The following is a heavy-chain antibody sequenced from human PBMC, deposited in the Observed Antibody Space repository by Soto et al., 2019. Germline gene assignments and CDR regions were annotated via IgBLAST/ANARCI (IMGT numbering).Heavy chain of an antibody. Sequence: ASVKVSCKASGYTFTSYAMHWVRQAPGQRLEWMGWINAGNGNTKYSQKFQGRVTITRDTSASTAYMELSSLRSEDTAVYYCARDHLGGDYYYYYMDVWGKGTTVTVS. J-gene: IGHJ6*03. CDR1: GYTFTSYA. D-gene: IGHD3-16*01. V-gene: IGHV1-3*01. CDR3: ARDHLGGDYYYYYMDV. CDR2: INAGNGNT.